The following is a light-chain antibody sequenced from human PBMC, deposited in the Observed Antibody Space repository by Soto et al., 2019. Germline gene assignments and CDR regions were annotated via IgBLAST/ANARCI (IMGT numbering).Light chain of an antibody. J-gene: IGLJ3*02. CDR2: DVT. Sequence: QSVLTQPASVSGSPGQSVTISCSGSSSDVGAYNYVSWYQRHPGKAPKLMIYDVTNRPSGVSTRFSGSKSGNTASLTISGPQAEDEADYFCSSYTSSSTVVFGGGTKLTVL. V-gene: IGLV2-14*01. CDR1: SSDVGAYNY. CDR3: SSYTSSSTVV.